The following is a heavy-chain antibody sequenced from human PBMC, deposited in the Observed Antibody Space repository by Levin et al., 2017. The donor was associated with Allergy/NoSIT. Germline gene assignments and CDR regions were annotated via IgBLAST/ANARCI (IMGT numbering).Heavy chain of an antibody. D-gene: IGHD5-18*01. V-gene: IGHV4-59*01. CDR2: IYYSGST. J-gene: IGHJ4*02. Sequence: SETLSLTCTVSGGSISSYYWSWIRQPPGKGLEWIGYIYYSGSTNYNPSLKSRVTISVDTSKNQFSLKLSSVTAADTAVYYCTRDHPDTAMVIWGQGTLVTVSS. CDR3: TRDHPDTAMVI. CDR1: GGSISSYY.